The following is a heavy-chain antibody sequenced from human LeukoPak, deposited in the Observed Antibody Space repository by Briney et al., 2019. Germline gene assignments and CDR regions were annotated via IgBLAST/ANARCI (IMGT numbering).Heavy chain of an antibody. J-gene: IGHJ1*01. D-gene: IGHD1-14*01. Sequence: AGGSLRLSCAASGFTFSNAWMSWVRQAPGKGLEWVGRIKSKTDGGTTDYAAPVKGRFTISRDDSKNTLYLQMNSLKTEDTAVYYCTTIARRALYFQHWGQGTLVTVSS. CDR3: TTIARRALYFQH. CDR1: GFTFSNAW. V-gene: IGHV3-15*01. CDR2: IKSKTDGGTT.